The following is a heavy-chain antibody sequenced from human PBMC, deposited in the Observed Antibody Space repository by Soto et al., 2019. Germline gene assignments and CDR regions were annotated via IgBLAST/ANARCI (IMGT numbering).Heavy chain of an antibody. D-gene: IGHD6-19*01. V-gene: IGHV3-30*18. CDR2: ISYDGSNK. J-gene: IGHJ6*02. CDR3: AKDLRIAVAGPAHYYYYGMDV. CDR1: GFTFSSYG. Sequence: GGSLRLSCAASGFTFSSYGMHWVRQAPGKGLEWVAVISYDGSNKYYVDSVKGRFTISRDNSKNTLYLQMNSLRAEDTAVYYCAKDLRIAVAGPAHYYYYGMDVWGQGTTVTVSS.